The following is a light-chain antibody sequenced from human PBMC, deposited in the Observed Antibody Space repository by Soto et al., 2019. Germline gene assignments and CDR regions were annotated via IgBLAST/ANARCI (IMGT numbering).Light chain of an antibody. CDR3: QHYNGYRWT. Sequence: DIQMTQSPSTLSASVGDRVTITCRASQSVSNWLAWYQQKPGKAPKILIYKASSLESGVPSRFSGSGSGTEFTLTISSLRPDDFATYYCQHYNGYRWTFGQG. V-gene: IGKV1-5*03. CDR2: KAS. CDR1: QSVSNW. J-gene: IGKJ1*01.